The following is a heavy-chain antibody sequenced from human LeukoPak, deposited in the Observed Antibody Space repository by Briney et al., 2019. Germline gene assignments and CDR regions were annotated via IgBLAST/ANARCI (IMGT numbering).Heavy chain of an antibody. CDR3: ARDVGRSYDLDY. V-gene: IGHV1-18*01. CDR2: ISAYNGNT. J-gene: IGHJ4*02. Sequence: ASVTVSCKASGYTFTSYGISWVRQAPGQGVKWMGWISAYNGNTDYAQSLQGRVTMTIDTSTSTVYMELRSLRSDDTAVYYCARDVGRSYDLDYWGQGTLVTVSS. CDR1: GYTFTSYG. D-gene: IGHD3-16*01.